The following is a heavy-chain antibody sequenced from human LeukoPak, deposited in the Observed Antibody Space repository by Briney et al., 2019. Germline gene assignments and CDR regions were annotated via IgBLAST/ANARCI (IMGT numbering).Heavy chain of an antibody. Sequence: PSETLSLTCAVYGGSFSGYYWSWIRQPPGKGLEWIGEINHSGSTIYNPSLKSRVTISVDTSKNQFSLKLSSVTAADTAVYYCARGLVAVAGFDYWGQGTLVTVSS. V-gene: IGHV4-34*01. J-gene: IGHJ4*02. D-gene: IGHD6-19*01. CDR1: GGSFSGYY. CDR2: INHSGST. CDR3: ARGLVAVAGFDY.